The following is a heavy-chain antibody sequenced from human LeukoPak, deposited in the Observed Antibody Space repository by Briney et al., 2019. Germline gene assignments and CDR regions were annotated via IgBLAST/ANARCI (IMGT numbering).Heavy chain of an antibody. CDR3: ARHLATTIFGVVTPPEYFQH. V-gene: IGHV4-39*01. Sequence: SETLSLXCTVSGGSISSSSYYWGWIRQPPGKGLEWIGSIYYSGSTYYNPSLKSRVTISVDTSKNQFSLKLSSVTAADTAVYYCARHLATTIFGVVTPPEYFQHWGQRTLVTVSS. D-gene: IGHD3-3*01. CDR1: GGSISSSSYY. J-gene: IGHJ1*01. CDR2: IYYSGST.